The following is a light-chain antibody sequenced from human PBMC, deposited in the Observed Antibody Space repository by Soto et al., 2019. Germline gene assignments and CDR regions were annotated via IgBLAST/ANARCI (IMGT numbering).Light chain of an antibody. Sequence: EIVLTQSPATLSLSPGERATLSCRTSQTIRGLLNWYQQRPGQAPRLLIYDTSNRATDIPARFSGSGSGTAFILTIRRLDAEDFGVYFCQQRHNWPITFGQGTRLDIK. V-gene: IGKV3-11*01. CDR1: QTIRGL. CDR3: QQRHNWPIT. CDR2: DTS. J-gene: IGKJ5*01.